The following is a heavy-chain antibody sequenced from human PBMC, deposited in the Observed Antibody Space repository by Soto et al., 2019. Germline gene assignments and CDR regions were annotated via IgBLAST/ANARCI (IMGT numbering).Heavy chain of an antibody. Sequence: QVQLVQSGAEVKKPGASVKVSCKASGYTFTSYGISWVRQAPGQGLEWMGWVSAYNGNTNYAQKLQGRVTMTTDTSTSTAYMELMSLRSDDTAVYYCARDGARRENYYADDIEVWGQGTTVTLSS. CDR1: GYTFTSYG. J-gene: IGHJ6*02. CDR3: ARDGARRENYYADDIEV. V-gene: IGHV1-18*01. CDR2: VSAYNGNT. D-gene: IGHD2-15*01.